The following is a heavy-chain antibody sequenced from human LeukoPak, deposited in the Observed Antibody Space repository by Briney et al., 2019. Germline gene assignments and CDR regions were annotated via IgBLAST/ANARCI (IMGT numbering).Heavy chain of an antibody. D-gene: IGHD2-21*01. CDR3: ARALKSIHENDAFDI. CDR1: GGSFSGYY. V-gene: IGHV4-34*01. J-gene: IGHJ3*02. CDR2: INHSGST. Sequence: PSETLSLTCAVYGGSFSGYYWSWIRQPPGKGLEWIGEINHSGSTNYNPSLKSRVTMSVDTSKNQFSLKLSSVTAADTAVYYCARALKSIHENDAFDIWGQGTMVTVSS.